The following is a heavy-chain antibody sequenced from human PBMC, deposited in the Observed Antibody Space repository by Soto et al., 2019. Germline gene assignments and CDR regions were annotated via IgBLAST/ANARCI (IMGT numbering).Heavy chain of an antibody. J-gene: IGHJ4*02. D-gene: IGHD2-2*01. V-gene: IGHV1-18*01. CDR2: ISAYNGNT. CDR1: GYTFTSYG. CDR3: ASPTGGVNCSSTSCYDY. Sequence: ASVKVSCKASGYTFTSYGISWVRQAPGQGLEWMGWISAYNGNTNYAQKLQGRVTMTTDTSTSTAYMELRSLRSDDTAVYYCASPTGGVNCSSTSCYDYWGQGTLVTV.